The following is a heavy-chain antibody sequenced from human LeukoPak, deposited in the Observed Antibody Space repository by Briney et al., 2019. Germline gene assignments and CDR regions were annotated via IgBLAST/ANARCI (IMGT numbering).Heavy chain of an antibody. V-gene: IGHV4-59*01. CDR2: IYYSGST. J-gene: IGHJ6*02. CDR1: GGSISSCY. Sequence: SETLSLTCTVSGGSISSCYWSWIRQPPGKGLEWIGYIYYSGSTNYNPSLKSRVTISVDTSKNQFSLKLSSVTAADTAVYYCARGIVVVPAAMALYYYYGMDVWGQGTTVTVSS. D-gene: IGHD2-2*01. CDR3: ARGIVVVPAAMALYYYYGMDV.